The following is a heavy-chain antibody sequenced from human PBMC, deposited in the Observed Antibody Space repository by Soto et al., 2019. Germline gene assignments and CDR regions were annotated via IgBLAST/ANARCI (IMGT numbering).Heavy chain of an antibody. CDR1: GGTFSSYA. CDR2: IIPIFGTA. D-gene: IGHD3-3*01. CDR3: ARGCWSGYFTNYYYYGMDV. Sequence: QVQLVQSGAEVKKPGSSVKVSCKASGGTFSSYAISWVRQAPGQGIEWMGGIIPIFGTANYAQKFQGRVTITADESTSTAYMELSSLRSDDTAVYYCARGCWSGYFTNYYYYGMDVWGQGTTVTVSS. V-gene: IGHV1-69*01. J-gene: IGHJ6*02.